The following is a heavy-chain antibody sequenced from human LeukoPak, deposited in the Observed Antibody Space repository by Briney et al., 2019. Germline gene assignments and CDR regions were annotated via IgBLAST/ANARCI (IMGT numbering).Heavy chain of an antibody. D-gene: IGHD3-3*01. CDR1: GGSISSGDYY. V-gene: IGHV4-30-4*01. CDR2: IYYSGST. CDR3: ARGPNLRFLEWLPSYGMDV. J-gene: IGHJ6*02. Sequence: SQTLSLTCTVFGGSISSGDYYWSWIRQPPGKGLEWIGYIYYSGSTYYNPSLKSRVTISVDTSKNQFSLKLSSVTAADTAVYYCARGPNLRFLEWLPSYGMDVWGQGTTVTVSS.